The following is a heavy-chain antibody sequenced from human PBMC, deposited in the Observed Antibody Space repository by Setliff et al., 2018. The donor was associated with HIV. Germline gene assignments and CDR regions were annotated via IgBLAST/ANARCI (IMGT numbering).Heavy chain of an antibody. J-gene: IGHJ4*02. CDR2: IYWGADK. Sequence: SGPTLVNPPQTLTLTCTFSGFSLSTNGVGVGWIRQPPGKALEWLALIYWGADKRYSPSLKNRLTITKDTSKNQVLLTMTNMDPLDTATYYCAHNHLAVAGSHYFDYWGQGTLVTVSS. V-gene: IGHV2-5*02. CDR1: GFSLSTNGVG. D-gene: IGHD6-19*01. CDR3: AHNHLAVAGSHYFDY.